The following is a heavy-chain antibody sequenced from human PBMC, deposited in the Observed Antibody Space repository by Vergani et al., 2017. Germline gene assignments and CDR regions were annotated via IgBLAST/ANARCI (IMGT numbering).Heavy chain of an antibody. V-gene: IGHV4-4*02. Sequence: QVQLQESVPGLVKPSGTLSLTCAVSGGSISSSNWWSWVRQPPGKGLEWIGEIYHSGSTNYNPSLKSRVTISVDKSKNQFSLKLSSVTAADTAVYYCARFLTGTTIYYYYGMDVWGQGTTVTVSS. CDR1: GGSISSSNW. CDR3: ARFLTGTTIYYYYGMDV. CDR2: IYHSGST. D-gene: IGHD1-20*01. J-gene: IGHJ6*02.